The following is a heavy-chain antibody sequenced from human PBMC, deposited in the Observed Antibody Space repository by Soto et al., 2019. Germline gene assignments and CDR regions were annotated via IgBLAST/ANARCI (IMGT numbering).Heavy chain of an antibody. D-gene: IGHD1-7*01. CDR3: ARIMITRTYYNYGMDV. CDR2: INHSGGT. CDR1: GGSFCGYY. Sequence: SETLSLTCAVYGGSFCGYYWSWIRQAPGKGLEWIGEINHSGGTYYNPPLKSRVTMSVDTSKNHISLKLSSVTAADTAVYYCARIMITRTYYNYGMDVWGQGTTVTASS. J-gene: IGHJ6*02. V-gene: IGHV4-34*01.